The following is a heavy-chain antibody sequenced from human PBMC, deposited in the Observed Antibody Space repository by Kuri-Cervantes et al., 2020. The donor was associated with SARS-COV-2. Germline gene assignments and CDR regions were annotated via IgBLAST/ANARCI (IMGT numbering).Heavy chain of an antibody. CDR1: GGSISGYY. J-gene: IGHJ6*02. CDR3: ARGILGDDSIHYGMDV. Sequence: GSLRPSGTWSGGSISGYYWSWIRQSAGKGLEFIGRVYSSGGTNYNPSLESRVTMSIDTAKNQVSLRLTSVTAADTAVYYCARGILGDDSIHYGMDVWGQGTSVTVSS. D-gene: IGHD2/OR15-2a*01. V-gene: IGHV4-4*07. CDR2: VYSSGGT.